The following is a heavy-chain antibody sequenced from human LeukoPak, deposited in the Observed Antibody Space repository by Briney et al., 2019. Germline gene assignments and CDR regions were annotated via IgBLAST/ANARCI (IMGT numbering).Heavy chain of an antibody. V-gene: IGHV3-7*03. CDR1: GFTFGKYW. Sequence: GGSLRLSCVASGFTFGKYWMSWVRRAPGKGLEWVANIKLDGSEKNYVDSVKGRFTISRDNTKNSLYLQMNSLRVEDTAVFYCARDQYDTWSRRGNFDSWGQGTLVIVSS. J-gene: IGHJ4*02. CDR2: IKLDGSEK. CDR3: ARDQYDTWSRRGNFDS. D-gene: IGHD3-3*01.